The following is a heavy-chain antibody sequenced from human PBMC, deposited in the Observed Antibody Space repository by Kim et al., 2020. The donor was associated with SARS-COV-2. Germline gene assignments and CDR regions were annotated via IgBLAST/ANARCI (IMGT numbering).Heavy chain of an antibody. CDR2: ISSGHIK. D-gene: IGHD2-15*01. V-gene: IGHV3-21*01. CDR3: ARDCSGGSCTEGAGGGMD. J-gene: IGHJ6*01. CDR1: RFTFNIYS. Sequence: GGSLRLSCAASRFTFNIYSMNWVRQAPGKGLEWVSSISSGHIKYYAGSVKGRFTISGDDAKSSFYLQMNSLRAEDTAMYYCARDCSGGSCTEGAGGGMD.